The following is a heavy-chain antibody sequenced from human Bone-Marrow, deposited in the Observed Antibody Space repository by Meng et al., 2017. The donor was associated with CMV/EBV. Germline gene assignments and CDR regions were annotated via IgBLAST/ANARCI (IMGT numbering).Heavy chain of an antibody. J-gene: IGHJ4*02. V-gene: IGHV3-23*01. CDR2: ISGSGGST. D-gene: IGHD3-22*01. CDR3: ARDPSLSSFYYYFDL. Sequence: GESLKISCAASGFTFDDYAMHWVRQAPGKGLEWVSGISGSGGSTYYADSVKGRFTISRDNSKNTLYLQMNSLRAEDTAVYYCARDPSLSSFYYYFDLWGQGSLVTVSS. CDR1: GFTFDDYA.